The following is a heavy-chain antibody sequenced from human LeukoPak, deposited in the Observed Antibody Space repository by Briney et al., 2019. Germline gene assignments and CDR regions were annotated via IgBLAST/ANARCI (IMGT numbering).Heavy chain of an antibody. CDR2: ISSSSSYI. Sequence: GGPLRLSCAASGFTFSSYSMNWVRQAPGKGLEWVSSISSSSSYIYYADSVKGRFTISRDNAKNSLYLQMNSLRAEDTAVYYCARDQTILRYCSGGSCYHYGMDVWGQGTTVTVSS. CDR3: ARDQTILRYCSGGSCYHYGMDV. V-gene: IGHV3-21*01. J-gene: IGHJ6*02. CDR1: GFTFSSYS. D-gene: IGHD2-15*01.